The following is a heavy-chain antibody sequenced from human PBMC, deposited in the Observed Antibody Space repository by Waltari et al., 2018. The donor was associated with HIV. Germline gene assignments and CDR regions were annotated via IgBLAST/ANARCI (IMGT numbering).Heavy chain of an antibody. Sequence: VQLVESGGGWVQPGGSLTLTCEASGFTFTFYWLSWVRPAPGKGLEWVANINQAGTERHYVDSVRGRFTISRDNGKTSLFLQMNSLSVEDTAVYYCATTHGSGDYDNDFDYWGQGTLV. V-gene: IGHV3-7*01. CDR2: INQAGTER. CDR1: GFTFTFYW. D-gene: IGHD3-10*01. CDR3: ATTHGSGDYDNDFDY. J-gene: IGHJ4*02.